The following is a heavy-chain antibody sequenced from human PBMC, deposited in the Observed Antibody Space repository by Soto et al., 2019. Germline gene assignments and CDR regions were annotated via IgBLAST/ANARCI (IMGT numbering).Heavy chain of an antibody. V-gene: IGHV3-49*03. CDR3: TRAHRPLMITFGGVIQISVGAFDI. CDR2: IRSKAYGGTT. D-gene: IGHD3-16*02. Sequence: GGSLRLSCTASGFTFGDYAMSWFRQAPGKGLEWVGFIRSKAYGGTTEYAASVKGRFTISRDDSKSIAYLQMNSLKTEDTAVYYCTRAHRPLMITFGGVIQISVGAFDIWGQGTMVTVSS. CDR1: GFTFGDYA. J-gene: IGHJ3*02.